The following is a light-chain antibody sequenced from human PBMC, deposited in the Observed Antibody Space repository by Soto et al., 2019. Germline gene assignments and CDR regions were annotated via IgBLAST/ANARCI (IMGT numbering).Light chain of an antibody. CDR2: KAS. Sequence: DIQMTQSPSTLSASVGDRVTITCRASQSISSWLAWYQQKPGKAPKLLIYKASSLESWVPSRFSGSGSWTEFTLTISSLQPDDFATYYCQQYNSYWTFGQGTKVDI. CDR1: QSISSW. J-gene: IGKJ1*01. V-gene: IGKV1-5*03. CDR3: QQYNSYWT.